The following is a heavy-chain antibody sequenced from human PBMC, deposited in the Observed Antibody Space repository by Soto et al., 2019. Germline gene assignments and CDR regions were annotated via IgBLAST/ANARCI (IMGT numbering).Heavy chain of an antibody. Sequence: EVQLLESGGGLVQPGGSLRLSCAASGFTFSSYAMSWVRQAPGKGLEWVSAISGSGVSTYYTDSVKGRFTISRDNSKSTHDLLMNSRRAADTAVYYYAKSDGISCYLPYDYCGQVTLFT. V-gene: IGHV3-23*01. J-gene: IGHJ4*02. D-gene: IGHD2-15*01. CDR2: ISGSGVST. CDR3: AKSDGISCYLPYDY. CDR1: GFTFSSYA.